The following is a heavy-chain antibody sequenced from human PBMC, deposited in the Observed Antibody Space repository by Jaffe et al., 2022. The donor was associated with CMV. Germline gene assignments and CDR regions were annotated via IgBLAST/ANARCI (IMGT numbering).Heavy chain of an antibody. J-gene: IGHJ4*02. CDR2: VRSNTDGGTT. CDR1: GFSFSKAW. V-gene: IGHV3-15*01. D-gene: IGHD3-3*01. Sequence: EVQLVESGGGLVKPGESLRLSCAASGFSFSKAWMNWVRQAPGKGLEWVGRVRSNTDGGTTDYAAPVKGRFTIFRDDSTNTLYLQMNSLKIEDTAVYYCSTVPGDNNFWSGYSQSDNWGQGTLVTVSS. CDR3: STVPGDNNFWSGYSQSDN.